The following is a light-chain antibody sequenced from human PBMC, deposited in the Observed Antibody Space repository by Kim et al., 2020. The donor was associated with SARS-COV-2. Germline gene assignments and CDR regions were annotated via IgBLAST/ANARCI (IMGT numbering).Light chain of an antibody. Sequence: QSALTQPASVSGSQGQSITISCTGISSDVGGYNYVAWYQQHPGKAPKVMIYDVNNRPSGVSSRFSGSKSGNTASLTISGLQTGDEADYYCISYSSIGTYVFGTGTKVTVL. CDR2: DVN. CDR1: SSDVGGYNY. V-gene: IGLV2-14*03. CDR3: ISYSSIGTYV. J-gene: IGLJ1*01.